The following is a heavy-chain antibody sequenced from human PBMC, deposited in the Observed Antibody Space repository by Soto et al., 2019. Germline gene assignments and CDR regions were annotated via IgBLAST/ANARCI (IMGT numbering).Heavy chain of an antibody. V-gene: IGHV4-30-4*01. CDR2: IFDSGST. J-gene: IGHJ2*01. D-gene: IGHD2-8*01. CDR1: GGSISGGVHS. CDR3: AREIMPLTNDWYFDP. Sequence: QVQLQESGPGLVKPSETLSLTCTVSGGSISGGVHSWSWIRQPPGKGLEWIGYIFDSGSTYYNPSLKTRLTIPVDTSNNHFSLWLSSVTAADTAVYYCAREIMPLTNDWYFDPWGRGTLFTVSS.